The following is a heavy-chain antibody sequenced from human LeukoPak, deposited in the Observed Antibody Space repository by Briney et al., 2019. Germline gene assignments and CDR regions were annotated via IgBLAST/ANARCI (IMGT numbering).Heavy chain of an antibody. CDR2: ISGSGGST. CDR1: GFTFSSYA. CDR3: AKDGHIVVVIAFDY. D-gene: IGHD2-21*01. Sequence: GGSLRLSCAASGFTFSSYAMSWIRQAPGKGLEWVSAISGSGGSTYYADSVKGRFTISRDNSKNTLYLQMNSLRAEDTAVYYCAKDGHIVVVIAFDYWGQGTLVTVSS. V-gene: IGHV3-23*01. J-gene: IGHJ4*02.